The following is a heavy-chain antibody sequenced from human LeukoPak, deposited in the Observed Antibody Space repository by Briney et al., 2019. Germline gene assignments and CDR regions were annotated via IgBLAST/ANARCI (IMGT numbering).Heavy chain of an antibody. J-gene: IGHJ4*02. D-gene: IGHD3-3*01. CDR2: IIPIFGTA. CDR3: ARALYDFWSMGLDY. Sequence: SVTVSCKASGGTFSSYAISWVRRPPGQGLEWMGGIIPIFGTANYAQKFQGRVTITTDESTSTAYMELSSLRSEDTAVYYCARALYDFWSMGLDYWGQGTLVTVSS. V-gene: IGHV1-69*05. CDR1: GGTFSSYA.